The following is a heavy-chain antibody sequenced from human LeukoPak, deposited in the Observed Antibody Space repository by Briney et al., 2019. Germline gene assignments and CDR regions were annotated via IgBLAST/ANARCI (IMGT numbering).Heavy chain of an antibody. Sequence: PETPSDTCTVSGGSISTTGDYWGWIRQTPGKGLEWIGSFYYRGTAYYNSSLKSRVTISVDTPKKNLSLSLTSVTAADTAVYFCARSRAYFDPFDLWGQGTLVAVSS. V-gene: IGHV4-39*02. CDR2: FYYRGTA. CDR3: ARSRAYFDPFDL. D-gene: IGHD4/OR15-4a*01. J-gene: IGHJ4*02. CDR1: GGSISTTGDY.